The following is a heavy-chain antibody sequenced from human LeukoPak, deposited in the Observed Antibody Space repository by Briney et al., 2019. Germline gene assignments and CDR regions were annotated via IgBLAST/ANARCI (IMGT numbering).Heavy chain of an antibody. Sequence: SETLSLTCAVYGGSFSGYYWSWIRQPPGKGLEWIGEINHSGSTNYNPSLKSRVTISVDTSKNQFSLKLSSVTAADTAVYYCARVAIYMAVAPRDYYYYMDVWGKGTTVTVSS. J-gene: IGHJ6*03. D-gene: IGHD6-19*01. CDR1: GGSFSGYY. CDR3: ARVAIYMAVAPRDYYYYMDV. CDR2: INHSGST. V-gene: IGHV4-34*01.